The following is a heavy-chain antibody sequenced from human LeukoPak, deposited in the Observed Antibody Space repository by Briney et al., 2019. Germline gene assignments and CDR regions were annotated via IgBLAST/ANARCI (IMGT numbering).Heavy chain of an antibody. CDR3: AIQLYSSALGWFDP. J-gene: IGHJ5*02. V-gene: IGHV4-4*02. Sequence: SGTLSLTCAVSGGSISSPNWWSWVRQSPGKGLEWIGEIYHSGTTNYHPSLKSRVTISVDTSKNQFSLKLSSVTAADTAVYYCAIQLYSSALGWFDPWGQRTLVTVSS. CDR1: GGSISSPNW. CDR2: IYHSGTT. D-gene: IGHD6-25*01.